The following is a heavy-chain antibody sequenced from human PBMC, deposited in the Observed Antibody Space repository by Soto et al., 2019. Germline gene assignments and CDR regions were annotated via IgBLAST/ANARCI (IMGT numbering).Heavy chain of an antibody. CDR3: ARDPPYYDFWSGPSNWFDP. D-gene: IGHD3-3*01. Sequence: GASVKVSCKASGYTFTGYYMHWVRQAPGQGLEWMGWINPNSGGTNYAQKFQGRVTMTRDTSISTAYMELSRLRSDDTAVYYCARDPPYYDFWSGPSNWFDPWGQGTLVTVSS. CDR2: INPNSGGT. V-gene: IGHV1-2*02. J-gene: IGHJ5*02. CDR1: GYTFTGYY.